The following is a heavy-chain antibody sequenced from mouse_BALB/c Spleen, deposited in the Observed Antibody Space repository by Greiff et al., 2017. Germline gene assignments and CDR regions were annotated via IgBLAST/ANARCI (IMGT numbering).Heavy chain of an antibody. CDR3: ARGSSWFAY. CDR1: EYEFPSHA. V-gene: IGHV5-6-5*01. J-gene: IGHJ3*01. D-gene: IGHD3-1*01. Sequence: DVMLVESGGGLVQPGESLKLSCESNEYEFPSHAMSWVRQTPEKRLEWVASISSGGSTYYPDSVKGRFTISRDNARNILYLQMSSLRSEDTAMYYCARGSSWFAYWGQGTLVTVSA. CDR2: ISSGGST.